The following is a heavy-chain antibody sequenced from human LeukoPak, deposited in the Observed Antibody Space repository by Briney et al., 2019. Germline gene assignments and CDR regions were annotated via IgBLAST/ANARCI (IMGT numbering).Heavy chain of an antibody. CDR1: GYTFTSYG. Sequence: ASVKVSCKASGYTFTSYGISWVRQAPGQGLEWMGWISAYNGNTNYAQKLQGRVTMTTDTSTSTAYMELRSLRSDDTAVYYCARAPTYDFWSGYWHYYSMDVWGQGTTVTVSS. V-gene: IGHV1-18*01. D-gene: IGHD3-3*01. CDR2: ISAYNGNT. J-gene: IGHJ6*02. CDR3: ARAPTYDFWSGYWHYYSMDV.